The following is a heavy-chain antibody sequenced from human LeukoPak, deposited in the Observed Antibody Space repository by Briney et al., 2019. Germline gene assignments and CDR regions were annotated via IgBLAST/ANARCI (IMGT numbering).Heavy chain of an antibody. CDR3: ARDRVAYCSGGSCFQSNY. J-gene: IGHJ4*02. D-gene: IGHD2-15*01. V-gene: IGHV1-69*13. Sequence: ASVKVSCKASGGTFSSYAISWVRQAPGQGLEWMGGIIPIFGTANYAQKFQGRVTITADESTSTAYMELSSLRSEDTAVYYCARDRVAYCSGGSCFQSNYWGQGTLVTVSS. CDR1: GGTFSSYA. CDR2: IIPIFGTA.